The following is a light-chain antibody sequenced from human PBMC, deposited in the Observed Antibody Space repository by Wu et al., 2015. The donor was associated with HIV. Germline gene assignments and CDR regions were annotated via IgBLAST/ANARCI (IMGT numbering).Light chain of an antibody. J-gene: IGKJ5*01. V-gene: IGKV1D-13*01. CDR2: DAS. Sequence: IQMTQSPSSLSASVGDRVTITCRASQGISSALAWYQQKPGKAPKLLIYDASSLESGVPSRFSGSGSGTDFTLTISSLQPEDFATYYCQQFNNYPLITFGQGHDWRLN. CDR3: QQFNNYPLIT. CDR1: QGISSA.